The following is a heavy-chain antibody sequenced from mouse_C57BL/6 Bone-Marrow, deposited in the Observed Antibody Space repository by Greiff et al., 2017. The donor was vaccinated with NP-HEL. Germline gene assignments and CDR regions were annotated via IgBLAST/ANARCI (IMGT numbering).Heavy chain of an antibody. D-gene: IGHD1-1*01. CDR1: GYSITSGYY. CDR3: ARGGRITTVVADYAMDY. V-gene: IGHV3-6*01. CDR2: ISYDGSN. J-gene: IGHJ4*01. Sequence: ESGPGLVKPSQSLSLTCSVTGYSITSGYYWNWIRQFPGNKLEWMGYISYDGSNNYNPSLKNRISITRDTSKNQFFLKLNSVTTEDTATYYCARGGRITTVVADYAMDYWGQGTSVTVSS.